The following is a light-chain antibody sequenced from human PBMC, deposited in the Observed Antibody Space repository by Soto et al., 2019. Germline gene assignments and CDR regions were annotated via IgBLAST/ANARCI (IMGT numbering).Light chain of an antibody. V-gene: IGLV2-14*01. CDR1: SSDVGGYDH. CDR2: DVS. J-gene: IGLJ2*01. CDR3: SSYTSSNTLV. Sequence: QSALTQPASVSGSPGQSITISCTGTSSDVGGYDHVSWYQQHPGRAPKLMIYDVSKRPSGVSNRFSGSKSGNTASLTISGLQAEDEADYYCSSYTSSNTLVFGGGTKVTVL.